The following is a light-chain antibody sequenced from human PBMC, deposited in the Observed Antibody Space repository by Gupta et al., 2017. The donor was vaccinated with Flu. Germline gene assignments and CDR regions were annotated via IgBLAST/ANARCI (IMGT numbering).Light chain of an antibody. CDR3: QQSYTHQT. CDR2: AAS. Sequence: DIQMTQSPSSLSASVGDRVTITCRASQSISSYLNWYQQKPGKAPKLLIYAASSLQSGVPSRFSGSGSGTDFTLTISSLQPEDFATYYCQQSYTHQTFGPGTKVDIK. CDR1: QSISSY. V-gene: IGKV1-39*01. J-gene: IGKJ3*01.